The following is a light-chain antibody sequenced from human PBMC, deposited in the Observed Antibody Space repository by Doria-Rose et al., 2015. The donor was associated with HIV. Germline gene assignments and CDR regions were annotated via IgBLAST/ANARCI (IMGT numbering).Light chain of an antibody. V-gene: IGLV2-14*01. J-gene: IGLJ2*01. CDR1: SSDVGGYNY. CDR2: EVS. CDR3: SSYAGSNIV. Sequence: QSALIQPASVSGSPGQSITISCTGTSSDVGGYNYVSWYQQHPGKAPKLMIYEVSNRPTGVSNRFSGSKSGNTASLTISGLQTEDGADYYCSSYAGSNIVFGGGTKLTVL.